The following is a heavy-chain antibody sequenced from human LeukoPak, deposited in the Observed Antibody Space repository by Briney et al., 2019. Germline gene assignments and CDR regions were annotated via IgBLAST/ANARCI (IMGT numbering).Heavy chain of an antibody. Sequence: SETLSLTCTVSGGSISSYYWSWIRQPPGKGLEWIGYIYYSGSTYYNPSLKSRVTISVDTSKNQFSLKLSSVTAADTAVYYCASPAGKLYYYYYMDVWGKGTTVTVSS. V-gene: IGHV4-59*04. CDR2: IYYSGST. J-gene: IGHJ6*03. CDR3: ASPAGKLYYYYYMDV. CDR1: GGSISSYY.